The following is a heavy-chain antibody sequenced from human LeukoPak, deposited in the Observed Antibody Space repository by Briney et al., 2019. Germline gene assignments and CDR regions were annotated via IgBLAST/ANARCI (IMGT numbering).Heavy chain of an antibody. D-gene: IGHD3-3*01. CDR3: ARDLKATYYDFWSGSYMDV. V-gene: IGHV4-59*12. CDR2: IYYSGST. CDR1: GGSISSYY. J-gene: IGHJ6*03. Sequence: SETLSLTCTVSGGSISSYYWSWIRQPPGKGLEWIGYIYYSGSTNYNPSLKSRVTILVDTSKNQFSLKLSSVTAADTAVYYCARDLKATYYDFWSGSYMDVWGKGTTVTVSS.